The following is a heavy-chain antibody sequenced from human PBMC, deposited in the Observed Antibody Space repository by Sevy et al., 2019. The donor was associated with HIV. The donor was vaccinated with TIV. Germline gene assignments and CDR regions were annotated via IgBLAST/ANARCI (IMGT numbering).Heavy chain of an antibody. CDR3: ARDVDSNYDGIDA. CDR1: GFIFSNHG. V-gene: IGHV3-33*01. D-gene: IGHD4-4*01. J-gene: IGHJ6*02. Sequence: GGSLRLSCAASGFIFSNHGMHWVRQAPGKGLEWVARIWYDGSDTYYGESVKGRFTISRDNSQNTVDLQMNSLRVEDTAVYYCARDVDSNYDGIDAWGQGPRSPSP. CDR2: IWYDGSDT.